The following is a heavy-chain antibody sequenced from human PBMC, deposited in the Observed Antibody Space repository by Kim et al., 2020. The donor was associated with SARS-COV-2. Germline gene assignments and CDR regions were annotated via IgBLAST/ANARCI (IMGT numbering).Heavy chain of an antibody. CDR2: IKQDGSEK. D-gene: IGHD4-17*01. CDR3: ARVYGDYDYYFDY. J-gene: IGHJ4*02. Sequence: GGSLRLSCAASGFTFSSYWMSWVRQAPGKGLEWVANIKQDGSEKYYVDSVKGRFTISRDNAKNSLYLQMNSLRAEDTAVNYCARVYGDYDYYFDYWGQGTLVTVSS. V-gene: IGHV3-7*04. CDR1: GFTFSSYW.